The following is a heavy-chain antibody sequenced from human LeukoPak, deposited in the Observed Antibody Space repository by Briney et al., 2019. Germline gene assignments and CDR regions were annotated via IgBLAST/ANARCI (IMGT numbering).Heavy chain of an antibody. V-gene: IGHV4-4*07. Sequence: SETLSLTCTVSGGSISSYYWSWIRQPAGKGLEWIGRTYTSGTTNYNPSLKSRVTMSVDTSKNQFSLKLSSVTAADTAVYYCATGRYGGDSGGFDYWGQGTLVTVAS. CDR2: TYTSGTT. CDR1: GGSISSYY. J-gene: IGHJ4*02. D-gene: IGHD4-23*01. CDR3: ATGRYGGDSGGFDY.